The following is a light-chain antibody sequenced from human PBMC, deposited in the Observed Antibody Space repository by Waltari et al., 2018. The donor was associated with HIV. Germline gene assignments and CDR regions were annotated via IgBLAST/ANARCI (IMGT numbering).Light chain of an antibody. CDR3: QSYDNGLSGEYV. V-gene: IGLV1-40*01. Sequence: QAVLTQPPSVSGAPGQRVTIFCSGSGSNIGAGSDVHWFQQLPGTAPKVLIYRNTNRPSGVPDRFSASKSGTSASLAITGLRAEDEADYYCQSYDNGLSGEYVFGTGTRVTVL. CDR2: RNT. J-gene: IGLJ1*01. CDR1: GSNIGAGSD.